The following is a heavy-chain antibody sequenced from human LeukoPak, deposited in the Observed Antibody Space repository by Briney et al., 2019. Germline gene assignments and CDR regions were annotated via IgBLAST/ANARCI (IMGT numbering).Heavy chain of an antibody. CDR1: GFTFSSYA. D-gene: IGHD6-13*01. J-gene: IGHJ4*02. CDR2: ISVSGGST. Sequence: GGSLRLSCAASGFTFSSYAMSWVRQAPGKGLEWVSTISVSGGSTHYADSVKGRFTISRDNSKNTLYLQMNSLRAEDTAVYYCAKGSAAPGIPNDNWGQGTLVTVSS. CDR3: AKGSAAPGIPNDN. V-gene: IGHV3-23*01.